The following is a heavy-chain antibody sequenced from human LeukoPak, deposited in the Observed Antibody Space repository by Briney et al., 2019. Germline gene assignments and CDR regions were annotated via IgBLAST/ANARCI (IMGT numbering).Heavy chain of an antibody. CDR3: AKDQRYSGYDLYYFDY. D-gene: IGHD5-12*01. CDR1: GFPFSSYG. Sequence: GGSLRLSCGASGFPFSSYGMHWVRQAPGKGLEWGAVISYDGSNKYYADSVKGRFTISRDNSKNTLYLQMNSLRAEDTAVYYCAKDQRYSGYDLYYFDYWGQGTLVTVSS. J-gene: IGHJ4*02. V-gene: IGHV3-30*18. CDR2: ISYDGSNK.